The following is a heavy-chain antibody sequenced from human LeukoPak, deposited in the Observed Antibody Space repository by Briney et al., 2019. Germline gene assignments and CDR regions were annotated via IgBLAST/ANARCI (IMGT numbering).Heavy chain of an antibody. CDR1: GFTFSSNV. Sequence: GGSLRLSCATSGFTFSSNVMSWVRQAPGKGLEWVSGINYDGAYTNFADPVKGRFTISRDNAKNSLYLQMNSLRAEDTAVYYCAGTQRYCGGDCYSDYWGQGTLVTVSS. J-gene: IGHJ4*02. D-gene: IGHD2-21*02. CDR3: AGTQRYCGGDCYSDY. CDR2: INYDGAYT. V-gene: IGHV3-21*01.